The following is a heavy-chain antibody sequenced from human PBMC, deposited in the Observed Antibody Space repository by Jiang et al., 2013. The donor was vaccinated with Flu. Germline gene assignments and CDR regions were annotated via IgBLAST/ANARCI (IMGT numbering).Heavy chain of an antibody. CDR2: MHTTGNI. Sequence: PGLVKPSQTLSLTCTVSGSSIASGSYYWTWIRQSSGKRLEWIARMHTTGNINYNPSLKSRVTISVDTSKNQFSLKLSSVTAADTAVYYCARSTVVADDAFDIWGQGTMVTVSS. V-gene: IGHV4-61*02. D-gene: IGHD2-2*01. CDR3: ARSTVVADDAFDI. CDR1: GSSIASGSYY. J-gene: IGHJ3*02.